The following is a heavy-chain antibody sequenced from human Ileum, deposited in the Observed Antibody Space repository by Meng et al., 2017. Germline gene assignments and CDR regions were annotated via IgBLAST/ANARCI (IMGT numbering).Heavy chain of an antibody. CDR2: INYSGST. V-gene: IGHV4-39*07. D-gene: IGHD6-13*01. Sequence: SETLSLTCNVPGGSISSSSHYWCWIRQPPGKGLEWIGTINYSGSTYYNPSLKNRVTISEDTSKNQLSLRLNSVTAADTAVYFCARDNYSGNWFYYWGQGTLVTVSS. J-gene: IGHJ5*01. CDR1: GGSISSSSHY. CDR3: ARDNYSGNWFYY.